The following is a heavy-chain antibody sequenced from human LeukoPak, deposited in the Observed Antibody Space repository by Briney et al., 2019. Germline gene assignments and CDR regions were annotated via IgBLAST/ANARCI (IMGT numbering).Heavy chain of an antibody. V-gene: IGHV5-51*01. CDR1: GYSFTDYW. CDR2: IYPGDSDT. Sequence: GESLKICCKGSGYSFTDYWIGWVRQMPGKGLEWMGIIYPGDSDTRYSPSFQGQATISADKSISTSYLQWSSLKASDTAMYYCARRVATVLPAAFDIWGQGTMVTVSS. J-gene: IGHJ3*02. D-gene: IGHD4/OR15-4a*01. CDR3: ARRVATVLPAAFDI.